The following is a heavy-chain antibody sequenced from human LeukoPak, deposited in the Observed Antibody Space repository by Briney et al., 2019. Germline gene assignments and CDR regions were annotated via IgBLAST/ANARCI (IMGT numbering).Heavy chain of an antibody. D-gene: IGHD3-22*01. J-gene: IGHJ4*02. CDR3: AKTDSSGSLTYFDF. V-gene: IGHV3-30*02. CDR2: IRYDGSNK. Sequence: GGSLRLSCAASGFTFSSYGTHWVRQAPGKGLEWVAFIRYDGSNKYYADSVKGRFTISRDNSKNTVYLQMNSLRAEDTAVYYCAKTDSSGSLTYFDFWGQGTLVTVSS. CDR1: GFTFSSYG.